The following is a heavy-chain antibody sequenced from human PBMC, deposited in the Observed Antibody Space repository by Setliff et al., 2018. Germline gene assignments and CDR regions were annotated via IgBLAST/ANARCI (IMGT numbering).Heavy chain of an antibody. D-gene: IGHD3-22*01. V-gene: IGHV4-30-4*08. CDR2: IYSSGST. CDR3: ARYDSSGYYLYYFGY. CDR1: GGSISSGDYY. J-gene: IGHJ4*02. Sequence: SETLSLTCTVSGGSISSGDYYWSWIRQPPGKGLEWIGYIYSSGSTYYNPSLKSRVSISVDTSKNQFSLKLSSVTAADTAIYYCARYDSSGYYLYYFGYWGQGTLVTV.